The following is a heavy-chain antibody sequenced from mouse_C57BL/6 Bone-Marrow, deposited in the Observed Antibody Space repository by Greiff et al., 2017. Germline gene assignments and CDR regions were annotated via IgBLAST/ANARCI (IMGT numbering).Heavy chain of an antibody. D-gene: IGHD2-3*01. J-gene: IGHJ2*01. CDR1: GYTFTDYE. Sequence: QVHVKQSGAELVRPGASVTLSCKASGYTFTDYEMHWVKQTPVHGLEWIGAIDPETGGTAYNQKFKGKAILTADKSSSTAYMELRSLTSEDSAVYYCTRCLDDGYSFDYWGQGTTLTVSS. V-gene: IGHV1-15*01. CDR3: TRCLDDGYSFDY. CDR2: IDPETGGT.